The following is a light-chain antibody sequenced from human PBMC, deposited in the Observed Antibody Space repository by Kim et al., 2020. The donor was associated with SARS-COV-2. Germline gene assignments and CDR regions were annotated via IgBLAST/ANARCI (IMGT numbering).Light chain of an antibody. CDR2: KAS. CDR1: QSISSW. J-gene: IGKJ2*01. Sequence: SASVGDRVTITSRASQSISSWLAWYQQKPGKAPKLLIYKASSLESGVPSRFSGSGSGTEFTLTISSLQPDDFATYYCQQYNSYQYTFGQGTKLEI. V-gene: IGKV1-5*03. CDR3: QQYNSYQYT.